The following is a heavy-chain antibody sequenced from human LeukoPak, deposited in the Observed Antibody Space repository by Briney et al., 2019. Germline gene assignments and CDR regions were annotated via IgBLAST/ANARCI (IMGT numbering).Heavy chain of an antibody. V-gene: IGHV3-9*01. CDR1: GFTFDDHA. CDR3: AACYDSSPFDY. Sequence: GGSLRLSCAASGFTFDDHAMHWVRQAPGKGLEWVSGLSWNSGSIDYADSVKGRFTISRDNSKNTLYLQMNGLRAEDTAVYYCAACYDSSPFDYWGQGTLVTVSS. CDR2: LSWNSGSI. D-gene: IGHD3-22*01. J-gene: IGHJ4*02.